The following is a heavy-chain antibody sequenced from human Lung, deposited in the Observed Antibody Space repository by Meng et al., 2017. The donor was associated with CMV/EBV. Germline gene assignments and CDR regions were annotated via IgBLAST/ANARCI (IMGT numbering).Heavy chain of an antibody. D-gene: IGHD6-6*01. J-gene: IGHJ4*02. CDR2: INPNSGGT. CDR3: ARGGISTALPEAPSSSSIDN. Sequence: SXXVSXKASGYTFTGYFMHWVRQAPGQGLEWMGWINPNSGGTNYAQKFQGRVIMTWDTSISSAYMQLSRLTSNDTAVFYCARGGISTALPEAPSSSSIDNWGQGTLVTVSS. CDR1: GYTFTGYF. V-gene: IGHV1-2*02.